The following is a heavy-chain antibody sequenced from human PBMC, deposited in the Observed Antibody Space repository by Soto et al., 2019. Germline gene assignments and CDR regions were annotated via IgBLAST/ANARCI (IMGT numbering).Heavy chain of an antibody. CDR2: ISSSSSTI. Sequence: GGSLRLSCAVSGSTFSSYSMNWVRQAPGKGLEWVSYISSSSSTIYYADSVKGRFTISRDNAKNSLYLQMNSLRAEDTAVYYCARDSTIPDIVVVPAAIDYWGQGTLVTVSS. CDR1: GSTFSSYS. V-gene: IGHV3-48*01. J-gene: IGHJ4*02. CDR3: ARDSTIPDIVVVPAAIDY. D-gene: IGHD2-2*02.